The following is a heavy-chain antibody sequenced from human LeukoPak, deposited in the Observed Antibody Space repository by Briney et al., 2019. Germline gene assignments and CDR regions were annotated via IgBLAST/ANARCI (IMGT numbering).Heavy chain of an antibody. CDR3: ARASSSLGQYYYYGMDV. CDR2: IIPIFGTA. V-gene: IGHV1-69*13. Sequence: GASVRLSCKASGGTFSSYAISWVRQAPGQGLEWMGGIIPIFGTANYAQKFQGRVTITADESTSTAYMDLSSLRSEDTAVYYCARASSSLGQYYYYGMDVWGQGTTVTVSS. D-gene: IGHD6-6*01. CDR1: GGTFSSYA. J-gene: IGHJ6*02.